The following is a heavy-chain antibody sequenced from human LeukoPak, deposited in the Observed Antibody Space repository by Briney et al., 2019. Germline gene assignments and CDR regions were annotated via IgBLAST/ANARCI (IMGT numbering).Heavy chain of an antibody. D-gene: IGHD3-22*01. Sequence: PGGSLRLSCAASGFTFSSYAMSWIRQAPGKGLEWVSAISGSGGSTYYADSVKGRFTISRDNSKNTLYLQMNSLRAEDTAVYYCAKDPNYYDTNWFDPWGQGTLVTVSS. V-gene: IGHV3-23*01. CDR3: AKDPNYYDTNWFDP. CDR2: ISGSGGST. J-gene: IGHJ5*02. CDR1: GFTFSSYA.